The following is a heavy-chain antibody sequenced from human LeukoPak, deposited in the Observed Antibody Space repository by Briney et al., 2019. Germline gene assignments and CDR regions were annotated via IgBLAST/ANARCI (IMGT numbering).Heavy chain of an antibody. Sequence: GGSLRLSCAASGFTFTSYRMDWVRQAPGKGLEWVSSISSSSTYIYYADSVKGRFTISRDNARNSLYLQMDSLRAEDTAVYYCARESSPGFVVPNDAFDIWGQGTMVTVSS. CDR2: ISSSSTYI. CDR3: ARESSPGFVVPNDAFDI. D-gene: IGHD2-15*01. J-gene: IGHJ3*02. CDR1: GFTFTSYR. V-gene: IGHV3-21*01.